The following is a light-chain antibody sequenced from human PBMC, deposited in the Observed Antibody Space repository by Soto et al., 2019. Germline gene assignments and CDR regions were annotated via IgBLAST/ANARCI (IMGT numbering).Light chain of an antibody. J-gene: IGKJ2*02. CDR3: QQRGT. V-gene: IGKV3-20*01. Sequence: EIVLTQSPGNLSLSPGERATLSCRASQSVSASFLAWYQQKPGQAPRLLIYGASSRATGIPDRVSGSGSGTDFTLTISRLDPEDAAVYYCQQRGTFGQGTKLEIK. CDR1: QSVSASF. CDR2: GAS.